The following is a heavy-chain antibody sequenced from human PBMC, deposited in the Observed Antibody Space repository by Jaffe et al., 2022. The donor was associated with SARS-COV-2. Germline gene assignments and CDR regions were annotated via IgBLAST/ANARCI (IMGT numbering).Heavy chain of an antibody. J-gene: IGHJ6*03. CDR3: ARDRTSYCSSTSCGVRIMDV. Sequence: QVQLVQSGAEVKKPGASVKVSCKASGYTFTSYGISWVRQAPGQGLEWMGWISAYNGNTNYAQKLQGRVTMTTDTSTSTAYMELRSLRSDDTAVYYCARDRTSYCSSTSCGVRIMDVWGKGTTVTVSS. CDR1: GYTFTSYG. CDR2: ISAYNGNT. D-gene: IGHD2-2*01. V-gene: IGHV1-18*01.